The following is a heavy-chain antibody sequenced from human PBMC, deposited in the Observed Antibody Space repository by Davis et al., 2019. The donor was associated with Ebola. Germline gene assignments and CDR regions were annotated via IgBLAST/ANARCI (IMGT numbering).Heavy chain of an antibody. D-gene: IGHD2-15*01. Sequence: GESLKISCAASGFTFSGSAMHWVRQASGKGLEWDGRIRSKANSYATTYGSSVKGRFTISRDDSKNTAFLQMNSLKTEDTAVYYCARARWWEQRGAFDIWGQGTMVTVSS. V-gene: IGHV3-73*01. J-gene: IGHJ3*02. CDR2: IRSKANSYAT. CDR1: GFTFSGSA. CDR3: ARARWWEQRGAFDI.